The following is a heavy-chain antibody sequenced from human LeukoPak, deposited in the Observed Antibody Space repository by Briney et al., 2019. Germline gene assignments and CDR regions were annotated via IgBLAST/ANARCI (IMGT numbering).Heavy chain of an antibody. D-gene: IGHD3-10*02. CDR1: GFTFSSYE. CDR2: ISSSGSTI. CDR3: AELGITMIGGV. Sequence: GGSLRLSCVASGFTFSSYEMNWVRQAPGKGLEWVSYISSSGSTIYYADSVKGRFTTSRDNAKNSLYLQMNSLRAEDTAVYYCAELGITMIGGVWGKGTTVTIPS. J-gene: IGHJ6*04. V-gene: IGHV3-48*03.